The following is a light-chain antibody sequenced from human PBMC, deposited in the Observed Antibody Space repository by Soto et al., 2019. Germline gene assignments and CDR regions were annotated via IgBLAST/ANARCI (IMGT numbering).Light chain of an antibody. CDR3: QVWDSSIDHRVV. CDR1: HIAIKS. Sequence: SYELTQAPSVSVAPGQTARITCGGKHIAIKSVHWYQQKPGQAPVLVVYDDGDRPSGIPERFSGSNSGNTATLTITRVEAGDEADYHCQVWDSSIDHRVVFGGGTKLTVL. CDR2: DDG. V-gene: IGLV3-21*02. J-gene: IGLJ2*01.